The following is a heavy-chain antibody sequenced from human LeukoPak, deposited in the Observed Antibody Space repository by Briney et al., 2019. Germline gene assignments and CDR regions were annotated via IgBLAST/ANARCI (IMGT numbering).Heavy chain of an antibody. D-gene: IGHD5-24*01. Sequence: SETLSLTCPVYGGSFSGYYWSWIRQPPGKGLEWIGEINHSGSTNYNPSLKSRVTISVDTSKNQFSLKLSSVTAADTAVYYCARVRATDGYNCPFDYWGQGTLVTVSS. CDR2: INHSGST. J-gene: IGHJ4*02. CDR3: ARVRATDGYNCPFDY. CDR1: GGSFSGYY. V-gene: IGHV4-34*01.